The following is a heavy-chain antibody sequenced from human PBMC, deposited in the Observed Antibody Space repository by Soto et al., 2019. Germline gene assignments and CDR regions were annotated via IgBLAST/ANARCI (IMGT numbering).Heavy chain of an antibody. Sequence: QVQLVQSGAEVKKPGASVKVSCKASGYTFTSYDINWVRQATGQGLEWMGWMNLKHGNTGYAQKFQGIVTMTRNTSISTDYMELSSLRSEDTAVYYCARARYTKYDYDYWGQGTLVTVSS. CDR1: GYTFTSYD. J-gene: IGHJ4*02. CDR2: MNLKHGNT. CDR3: ARARYTKYDYDY. V-gene: IGHV1-8*01. D-gene: IGHD5-12*01.